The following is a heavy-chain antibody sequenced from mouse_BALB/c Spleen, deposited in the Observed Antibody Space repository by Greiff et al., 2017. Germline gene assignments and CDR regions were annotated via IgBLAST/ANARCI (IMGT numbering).Heavy chain of an antibody. D-gene: IGHD2-4*01. V-gene: IGHV1-69*02. CDR1: GYTFTSYW. CDR2: IDPSDSET. Sequence: QVQLQQPGAELVKPGAPVKLSCKASGYTFTSYWMNWVKQGPGRGLEWIGRIDPSDSETHYNQKFKDKATLTVDKSSSTAYIQLSSLTSEDSAVYYCARRTMITPYAMDYWGQGTSVTVSS. J-gene: IGHJ4*01. CDR3: ARRTMITPYAMDY.